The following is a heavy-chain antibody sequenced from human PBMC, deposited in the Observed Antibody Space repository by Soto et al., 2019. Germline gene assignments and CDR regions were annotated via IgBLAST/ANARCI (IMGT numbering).Heavy chain of an antibody. CDR2: INHSGST. J-gene: IGHJ4*02. D-gene: IGHD3-10*01. CDR1: GGSFSGYY. Sequence: QVQLQQWGAGLLKPSETLSLTCAVYGGSFSGYYWSWIRQPPGKGLEWIGEINHSGSTNYNPSLKSRVTISVDTSKNQFSRKLSSVTAADTAVYYCARGGRRITMVRGVDYWGQGTLVTVSS. V-gene: IGHV4-34*01. CDR3: ARGGRRITMVRGVDY.